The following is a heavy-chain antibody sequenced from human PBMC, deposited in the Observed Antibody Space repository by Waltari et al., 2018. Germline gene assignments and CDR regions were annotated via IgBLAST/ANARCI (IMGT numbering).Heavy chain of an antibody. V-gene: IGHV1-2*02. CDR3: ARGGIRGILKNWFDP. J-gene: IGHJ5*02. D-gene: IGHD3-10*01. Sequence: QAQMVQSGPEVKMPGASLKVSCNSYGYNFIGLYLHWVRPAPGQGCEWIGWINPGTGGTNYAQRFQGRLTLTRDASRSTAYMELTRLGSDDSAVYYCARGGIRGILKNWFDPWGLGTRVTVSS. CDR2: INPGTGGT. CDR1: GYNFIGLY.